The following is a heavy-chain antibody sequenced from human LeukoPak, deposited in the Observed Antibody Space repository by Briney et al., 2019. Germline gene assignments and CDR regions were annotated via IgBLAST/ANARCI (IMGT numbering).Heavy chain of an antibody. V-gene: IGHV1-2*06. J-gene: IGHJ6*03. Sequence: ASVKVSCKASGYTFTGYYMHWVRQAPGQGLEWMGRINPNSGGTNYAQKFQGRVTMTRDTSISTAYMELSRLRSDDTAVYYCARVYCDSSGFFPYYYYYMDVWGKGTTVTVSS. CDR2: INPNSGGT. CDR3: ARVYCDSSGFFPYYYYYMDV. CDR1: GYTFTGYY. D-gene: IGHD3-22*01.